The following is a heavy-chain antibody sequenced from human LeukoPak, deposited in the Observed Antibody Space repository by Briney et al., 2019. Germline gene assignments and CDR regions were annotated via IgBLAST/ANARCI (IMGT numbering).Heavy chain of an antibody. Sequence: GGSLRLSCAASGFTFSAYAMSWVRQAPGKGLEWVSAVSAGGGSTYYADSVKGRFTISRDNSKNTLYLQMNSLRAEDTAVYYCAKGSGDYVWAFGIWGQGTMVTVSS. CDR1: GFTFSAYA. CDR2: VSAGGGST. CDR3: AKGSGDYVWAFGI. V-gene: IGHV3-23*01. D-gene: IGHD4-17*01. J-gene: IGHJ3*02.